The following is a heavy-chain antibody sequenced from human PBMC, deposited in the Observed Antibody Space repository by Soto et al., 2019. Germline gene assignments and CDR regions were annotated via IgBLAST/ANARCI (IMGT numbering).Heavy chain of an antibody. CDR1: GYSFTSYW. V-gene: IGHV5-10-1*01. J-gene: IGHJ5*02. D-gene: IGHD3-22*01. Sequence: PGESLKISCKGSGYSFTSYWISWVRQMPGKGLEWMGRIDPSDSYTNYSPSFQGHVTISADKSISTAYLQWSSLKASNTAMYYCARVSSEYYYDSSGPSVWFDPWGQGTLVTVSS. CDR3: ARVSSEYYYDSSGPSVWFDP. CDR2: IDPSDSYT.